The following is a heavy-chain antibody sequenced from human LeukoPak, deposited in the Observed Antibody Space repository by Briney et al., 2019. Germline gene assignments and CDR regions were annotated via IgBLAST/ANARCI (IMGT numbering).Heavy chain of an antibody. CDR1: GYSLTELS. V-gene: IGHV1-24*01. J-gene: IGHJ4*02. D-gene: IGHD1-26*01. CDR2: FDPEDGEI. Sequence: ASVKASCKVFGYSLTELSMHWVRQAPGKGLEWMGGFDPEDGEIIYAQKFQGRVTMTEDTSTDTAYMELSSLRSEDTAVYYCADQVGATRDLDYWGQETLVTVSS. CDR3: ADQVGATRDLDY.